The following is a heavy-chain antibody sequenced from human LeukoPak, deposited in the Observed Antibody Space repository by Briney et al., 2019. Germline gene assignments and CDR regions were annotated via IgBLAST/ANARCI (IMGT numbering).Heavy chain of an antibody. D-gene: IGHD3-22*01. CDR2: IYYSGST. V-gene: IGHV4-39*07. CDR1: GFTFSSYS. CDR3: ARDRGYDSSGAFDY. J-gene: IGHJ4*02. Sequence: PGGSLRLSCAASGFTFSSYSMNWVRQPPGKGLEWIGSIYYSGSTYYNPSLKSRVTISVDTSKNQFSLKLSSVTAADTAVYYCARDRGYDSSGAFDYWGQGTLVTVSS.